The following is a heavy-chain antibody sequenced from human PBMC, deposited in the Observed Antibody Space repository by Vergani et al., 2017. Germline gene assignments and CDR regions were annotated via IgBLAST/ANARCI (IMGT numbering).Heavy chain of an antibody. CDR3: ARDGPSVFRFLEWLSEGHNWFDP. Sequence: QVQLVQSGAEVKKPGASVKVSCKASGYTFTGYYMHWVRQAPGQGLEWMGWINPNSGGTNYAQKFQGRVTMTRDTSISTAYMELSRLRSDDTAVYYCARDGPSVFRFLEWLSEGHNWFDPWGQGILVTVSS. CDR1: GYTFTGYY. D-gene: IGHD3-3*01. CDR2: INPNSGGT. J-gene: IGHJ5*02. V-gene: IGHV1-2*02.